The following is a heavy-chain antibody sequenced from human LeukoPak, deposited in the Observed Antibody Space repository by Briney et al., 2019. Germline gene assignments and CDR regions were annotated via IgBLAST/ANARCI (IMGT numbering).Heavy chain of an antibody. Sequence: GGSLRLSCAASGFTFSNYGMHWVRQAPGKGLEWVAFIRYDGSNKYYADSVKGRFTISRDNSKNTLYLQMNSLRAEDTAVYYCAKRSGSPSYFDYWGQGTLVTVSS. V-gene: IGHV3-30*02. CDR3: AKRSGSPSYFDY. CDR1: GFTFSNYG. D-gene: IGHD3-3*01. CDR2: IRYDGSNK. J-gene: IGHJ4*02.